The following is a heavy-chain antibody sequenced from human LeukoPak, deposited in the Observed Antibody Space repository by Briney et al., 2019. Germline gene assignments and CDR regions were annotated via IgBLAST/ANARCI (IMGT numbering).Heavy chain of an antibody. CDR1: VGSISIYY. CDR2: IFYRGST. V-gene: IGHV4-59*01. J-gene: IGHJ5*02. D-gene: IGHD3-9*01. Sequence: PSETLSLTCTVSVGSISIYYWSWIRQPPGKGLECIGYIFYRGSTNYNPSLKSRVTISVDTSKNQFSLKLSSVTAADTAVYYCARDWSYYDILTGNHGGWCDPWGQGTLVTVSS. CDR3: ARDWSYYDILTGNHGGWCDP.